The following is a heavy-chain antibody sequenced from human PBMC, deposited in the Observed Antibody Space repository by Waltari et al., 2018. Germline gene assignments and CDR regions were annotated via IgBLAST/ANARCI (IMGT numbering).Heavy chain of an antibody. CDR2: ISISGT. CDR3: AKAALDYYGSGAYFDH. CDR1: GFTFRHYA. Sequence: EVQLLQSGGGLVQPGGSLRLSCAASGFTFRHYAVAWVRQTPGKGLEWVSGISISGTYYADSVKGRLTLSRDNSKDTLDLQMNSLRADDTAVYYCAKAALDYYGSGAYFDHWGQGALVTVSS. V-gene: IGHV3-23*01. D-gene: IGHD3-10*01. J-gene: IGHJ4*02.